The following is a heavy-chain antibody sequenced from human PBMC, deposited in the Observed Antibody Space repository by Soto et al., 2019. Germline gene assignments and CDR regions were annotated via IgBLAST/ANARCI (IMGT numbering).Heavy chain of an antibody. CDR3: ARERAYCSGGSCYSGMFDY. V-gene: IGHV1-46*01. Sequence: GASVKVSCTASGYTFTSYYMHWVRQAPGQGLEWMGIINASNGSTRYSQKFQGRVTITRDTSASTAYMELSSLRSEDTAVYYCARERAYCSGGSCYSGMFDYWGQGTLVIVSS. J-gene: IGHJ4*02. D-gene: IGHD2-15*01. CDR1: GYTFTSYY. CDR2: INASNGST.